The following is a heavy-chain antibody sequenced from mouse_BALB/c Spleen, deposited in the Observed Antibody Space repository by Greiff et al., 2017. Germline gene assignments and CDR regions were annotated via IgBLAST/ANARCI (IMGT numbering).Heavy chain of an antibody. J-gene: IGHJ3*01. Sequence: QVQLQQPGAELVRPGASVKMSCKASGYTFTSYWMHWVKQRPGQGLEWIGAIYPGNSDTSYNQKFKGKATLTVDKSSSTAYMHLSSLTSEDSAVYYCARGEGAWFAYWGQGTLVTVSA. CDR2: IYPGNSDT. V-gene: IGHV1-87*01. CDR1: GYTFTSYW. CDR3: ARGEGAWFAY.